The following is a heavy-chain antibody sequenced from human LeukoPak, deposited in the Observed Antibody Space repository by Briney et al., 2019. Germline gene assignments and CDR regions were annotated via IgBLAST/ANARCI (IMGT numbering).Heavy chain of an antibody. CDR2: ISNSGSTV. Sequence: PGGSLRLSCAASGFTFSDYYMTWLRQAPGKGLKWLSYISNSGSTVFYADPVKGRFTVSRDNAKRSLYLQIESLRDDDTAVYHCALGTINKDYYFGMDVWGQGTTVTVSS. CDR3: ALGTINKDYYFGMDV. J-gene: IGHJ6*02. V-gene: IGHV3-11*01. CDR1: GFTFSDYY. D-gene: IGHD2-8*01.